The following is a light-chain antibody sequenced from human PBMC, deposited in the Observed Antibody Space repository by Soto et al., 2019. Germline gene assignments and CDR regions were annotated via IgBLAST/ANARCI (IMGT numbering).Light chain of an antibody. Sequence: DIVMTQSPDSLAVSLCERATINCKSSQSVLYSSNNKNHLAWYQQKPGQPPKLLIYWASTRESGVPDRFSGSGSGTDFTLTISSLQAEDVAVYYCQQRNTWPPVTSGQGTRLEI. CDR2: WAS. CDR1: QSVLYSSNNKNH. CDR3: QQRNTWPPVT. J-gene: IGKJ5*01. V-gene: IGKV4-1*01.